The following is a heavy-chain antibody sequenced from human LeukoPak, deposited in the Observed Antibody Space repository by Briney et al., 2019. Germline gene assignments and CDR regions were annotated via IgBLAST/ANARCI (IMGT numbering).Heavy chain of an antibody. CDR3: ARQATIAARSRGDYYYYYYMDV. CDR1: GGSISSYY. V-gene: IGHV4-4*09. CDR2: IYTSGST. Sequence: SETLSLTCTVSGGSISSYYWSWIRQPPGEGLEWIGYIYTSGSTNYNPSLKSRVTISVDTSKNQFSLKLSSVTAADTAVYYCARQATIAARSRGDYYYYYYMDVWGKGTTVTVSS. J-gene: IGHJ6*03. D-gene: IGHD6-6*01.